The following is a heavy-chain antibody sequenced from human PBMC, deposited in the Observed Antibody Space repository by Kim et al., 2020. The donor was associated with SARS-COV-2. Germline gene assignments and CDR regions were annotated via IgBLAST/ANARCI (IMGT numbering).Heavy chain of an antibody. J-gene: IGHJ6*01. D-gene: IGHD5-12*01. V-gene: IGHV4-39*02. Sequence: SETLSLTCTVSGGSISSSSYYWGWIRQPPGKGLESIGSIYYSGSTYYNPSLKSRVTISVDTSKNQFSLKLSSVTAADTAVYYCAGEMATIRGYYYGMDV. CDR2: IYYSGST. CDR3: AGEMATIRGYYYGMDV. CDR1: GGSISSSSYY.